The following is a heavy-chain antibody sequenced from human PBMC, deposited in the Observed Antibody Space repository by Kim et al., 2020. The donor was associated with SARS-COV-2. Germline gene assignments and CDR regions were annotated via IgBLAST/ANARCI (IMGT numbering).Heavy chain of an antibody. CDR1: GYSFTSYW. CDR3: ASRAAPGAWFNP. J-gene: IGHJ5*02. V-gene: IGHV5-10-1*01. CDR2: IDPSDSYT. D-gene: IGHD6-25*01. Sequence: GESLKISCKGSGYSFTSYWISWVRQMPGKGLEWMGRIDPSDSYTNYSPSFKGHVTIPADKPITTPNLQWSSLKASDTARYCCASRAAPGAWFNPWGQGT.